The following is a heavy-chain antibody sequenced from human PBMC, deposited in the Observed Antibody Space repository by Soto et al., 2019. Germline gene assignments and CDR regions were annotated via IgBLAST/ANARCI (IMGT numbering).Heavy chain of an antibody. CDR1: GFTFRRYA. J-gene: IGHJ4*02. CDR2: VSGSGSTT. Sequence: GGSLRLSCAASGFTFRRYAMSWVRQAPGKWLEWVSTVSGSGSTTYHADSVKGRFTISRDNSKNTLYLQLSSLRAEDTAVYYCAIFPIYDYGYDDDSWGQGXLVTVYS. V-gene: IGHV3-23*01. CDR3: AIFPIYDYGYDDDS. D-gene: IGHD4-17*01.